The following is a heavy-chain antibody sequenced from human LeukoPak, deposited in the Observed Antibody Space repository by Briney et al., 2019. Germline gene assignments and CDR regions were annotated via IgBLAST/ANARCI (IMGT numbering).Heavy chain of an antibody. Sequence: PGRSLRLSCAASGFNFFTYGMHWVRQAPGKGLEWVAVIWYDGSNKYSADSVKGRFTISRDNSKSTLSLQMNSLRAEDTAVYYCAREFGYYRYFDYWGQGTLVTVSS. CDR3: AREFGYYRYFDY. CDR2: IWYDGSNK. V-gene: IGHV3-33*01. D-gene: IGHD1-26*01. J-gene: IGHJ4*02. CDR1: GFNFFTYG.